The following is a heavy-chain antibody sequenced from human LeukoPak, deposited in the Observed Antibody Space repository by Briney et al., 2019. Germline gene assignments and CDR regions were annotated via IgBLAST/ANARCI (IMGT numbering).Heavy chain of an antibody. J-gene: IGHJ4*02. CDR2: IYSDGGT. D-gene: IGHD3-3*01. Sequence: GGSLRLSCAASGFTVSSNYMSWVRQAPGKGLEWVSFIYSDGGTSYADSVKGRFTISRDNSKNTLCLQMNSLRVEDTAVYYCVHDFWSGPDSWGQGTLVTVSS. CDR1: GFTVSSNY. CDR3: VHDFWSGPDS. V-gene: IGHV3-53*01.